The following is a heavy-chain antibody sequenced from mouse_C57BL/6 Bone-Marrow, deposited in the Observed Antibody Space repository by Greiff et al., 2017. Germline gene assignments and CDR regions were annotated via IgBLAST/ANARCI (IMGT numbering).Heavy chain of an antibody. CDR1: GYTFTEYT. Sequence: VQLQESGAELVKPGASVKLSCKASGYTFTEYTIHWVKQRSGQGLEWIGWFYPGSGSIKYNEKFKDKATLTADKSSSTVYMELSRLTSEDSAVYVCARHEDYYYGSSPLFAYWGQGTLVTVSA. CDR3: ARHEDYYYGSSPLFAY. CDR2: FYPGSGSI. V-gene: IGHV1-62-2*01. J-gene: IGHJ3*01. D-gene: IGHD1-1*01.